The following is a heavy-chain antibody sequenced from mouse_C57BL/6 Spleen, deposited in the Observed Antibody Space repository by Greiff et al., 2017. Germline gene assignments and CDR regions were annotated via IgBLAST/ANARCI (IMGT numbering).Heavy chain of an antibody. J-gene: IGHJ3*01. CDR3: AKNDYDGGSWFAY. CDR1: GYSFTDYN. Sequence: EVQGVESGPELVKPGASVKISCKASGYSFTDYNMNWVKQSNGKSLEWIGVINPNFGTTSYNQKFKGKATLTVDQSTSTAYMQLNSLTSEDSAVYYCAKNDYDGGSWFAYWGQGTLVTVSA. V-gene: IGHV1-39*01. D-gene: IGHD2-4*01. CDR2: INPNFGTT.